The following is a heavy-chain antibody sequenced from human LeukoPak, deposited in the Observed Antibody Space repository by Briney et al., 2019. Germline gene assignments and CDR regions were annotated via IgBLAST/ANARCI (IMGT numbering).Heavy chain of an antibody. J-gene: IGHJ4*02. D-gene: IGHD3-22*01. CDR1: GFTFSSYS. CDR2: ISSSSSYI. V-gene: IGHV3-21*01. Sequence: GGSLRLSCAASGFTFSSYSMNWVRQAPGKGLEWVSSISSSSSYIYYADSVKGRLTISRDNAKNSLYLQMNSLRAEDTAVYYCAREYLNYDSSGYYYGYFDYWGQGTLVTVSS. CDR3: AREYLNYDSSGYYYGYFDY.